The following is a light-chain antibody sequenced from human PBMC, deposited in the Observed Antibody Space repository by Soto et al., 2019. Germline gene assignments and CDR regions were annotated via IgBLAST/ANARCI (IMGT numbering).Light chain of an antibody. CDR1: SSDVGDYNY. J-gene: IGLJ2*01. V-gene: IGLV2-14*03. Sequence: QSALTQPASVSGSPGQSITISCTGTSSDVGDYNYVSWYQQHPGKAPKLMIYDVSNRPSGVSNRFSGSKSDNTASLTISGLQADDEADYYCSSYTSTITLVVFGGGTKLTVL. CDR3: SSYTSTITLVV. CDR2: DVS.